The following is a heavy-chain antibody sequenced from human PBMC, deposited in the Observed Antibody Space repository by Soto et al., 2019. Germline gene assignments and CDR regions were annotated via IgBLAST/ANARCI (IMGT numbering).Heavy chain of an antibody. Sequence: GESLKISCKASGYSFTRYWIGWVRQMPGKGLEWMGIVYPGDSDTRYSQSFEGQVTISADKSVTTAYLQWNNLKASDSAIYYCAEHDAGGVAVDNWGQGTLVTAPQ. V-gene: IGHV5-51*01. CDR1: GYSFTRYW. CDR3: AEHDAGGVAVDN. CDR2: VYPGDSDT. D-gene: IGHD3-16*01. J-gene: IGHJ4*02.